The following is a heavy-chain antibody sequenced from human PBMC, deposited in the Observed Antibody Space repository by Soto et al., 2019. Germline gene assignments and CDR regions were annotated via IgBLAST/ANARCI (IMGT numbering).Heavy chain of an antibody. Sequence: VELVQSGSEVKKPGSSVKVSCKTSGGPFTSFDVNWVRQAPGQGLEWMGDIIPIFERTNYAQKFQGRVTITADMAPTTAYMGLGSLRSDDTAVYFCAVGLSGSYYQNGMDVWGLGTTVIVS. CDR2: IIPIFERT. CDR3: AVGLSGSYYQNGMDV. V-gene: IGHV1-69*06. J-gene: IGHJ6*02. CDR1: GGPFTSFD. D-gene: IGHD1-26*01.